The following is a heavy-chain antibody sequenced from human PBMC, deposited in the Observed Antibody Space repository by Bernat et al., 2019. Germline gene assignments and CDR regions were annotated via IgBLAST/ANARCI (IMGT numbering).Heavy chain of an antibody. CDR2: IGRSGNT. J-gene: IGHJ4*02. V-gene: IGHV3-NL1*01. CDR3: ATRGPTGSYFFDS. Sequence: QVQLVESGGGVVQPGRSLRLSCAASGFTFSSYGMHWVRQAPGKGLEWVSSIGRSGNTYYSDSAKGRFTISRDNSKNTLNLQMNTLRAEDTAVYYCATRGPTGSYFFDSWGQGTLVTVSS. CDR1: GFTFSSYG. D-gene: IGHD3-10*01.